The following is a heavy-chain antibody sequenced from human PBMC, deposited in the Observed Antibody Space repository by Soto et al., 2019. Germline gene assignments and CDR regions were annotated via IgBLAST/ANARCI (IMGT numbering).Heavy chain of an antibody. J-gene: IGHJ5*01. D-gene: IGHD4-17*01. CDR1: GFTFSDHY. CDR2: IRNKGNSYTT. Sequence: EVQLVESGGGLVQPGGSLRLSCVASGFTFSDHYMDWVRQTPGKGLEWVGRIRNKGNSYTTVYAASVKDRFTISRDDSANSVYLQMNSLKTEDTAVYYCTRGPNFRYLVTTWDSWGQGTLVTVSS. CDR3: TRGPNFRYLVTTWDS. V-gene: IGHV3-72*01.